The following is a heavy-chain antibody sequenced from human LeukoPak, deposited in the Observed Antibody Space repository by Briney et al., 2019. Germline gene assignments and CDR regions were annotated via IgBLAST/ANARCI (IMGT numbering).Heavy chain of an antibody. CDR3: AREVAAANDY. Sequence: SETLSLTCTVSGGSISSYYWSWIRQPPGKGLEWIGYIYYSGSTNYNPSLKSRVTISVDTSKNQFSLKLSSVTAADTAVYYCAREVAAANDYWGQGTLVTVSS. CDR1: GGSISSYY. V-gene: IGHV4-59*12. D-gene: IGHD6-13*01. J-gene: IGHJ4*02. CDR2: IYYSGST.